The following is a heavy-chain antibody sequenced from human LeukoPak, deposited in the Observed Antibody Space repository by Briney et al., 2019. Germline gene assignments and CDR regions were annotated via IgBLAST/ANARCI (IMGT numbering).Heavy chain of an antibody. V-gene: IGHV4-61*02. Sequence: SETLSLTCTVSGGSISSGSYHRSWIRQPAGKGLEWIGRIYTSGSTNYNPSLKSRVTMSVDRSKNQFSLKLSSVTAADTAVYYCARAVGSSESNWFDPWGQGALVTVSS. CDR2: IYTSGST. CDR1: GGSISSGSYH. D-gene: IGHD1-26*01. CDR3: ARAVGSSESNWFDP. J-gene: IGHJ5*02.